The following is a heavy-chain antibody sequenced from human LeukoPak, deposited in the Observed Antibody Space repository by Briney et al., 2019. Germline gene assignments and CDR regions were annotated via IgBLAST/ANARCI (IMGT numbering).Heavy chain of an antibody. V-gene: IGHV3-21*01. CDR2: ISRSSSYI. D-gene: IGHD3-22*01. Sequence: GGSLRLSCEASGFTFSSYSMNGFRQAPGKGLEWVSSISRSSSYIYYADSVKGRFTISRDNAKNSLYLQMNSLRAEDTAVYYCARRHYDSSGYYYHTFYYFDYWGQGTLVTVSS. CDR3: ARRHYDSSGYYYHTFYYFDY. J-gene: IGHJ4*02. CDR1: GFTFSSYS.